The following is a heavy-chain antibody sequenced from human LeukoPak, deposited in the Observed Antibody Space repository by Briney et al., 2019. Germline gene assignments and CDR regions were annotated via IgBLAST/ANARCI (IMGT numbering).Heavy chain of an antibody. J-gene: IGHJ5*02. Sequence: PSETLSLTCAVYGGSFSGYYWSWIRQPPGKGLEWIGEINHSGSTNYNPSLKSRVTISVDTSKNQFSLKLSSVTAADTAVYYCARGGYDYVWGSYRSRWFDPWGQGTLVTVSS. CDR1: GGSFSGYY. CDR2: INHSGST. CDR3: ARGGYDYVWGSYRSRWFDP. V-gene: IGHV4-34*01. D-gene: IGHD3-16*02.